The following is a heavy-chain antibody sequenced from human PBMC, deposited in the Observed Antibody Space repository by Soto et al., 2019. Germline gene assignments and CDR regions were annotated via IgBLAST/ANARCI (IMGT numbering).Heavy chain of an antibody. D-gene: IGHD3-9*01. V-gene: IGHV1-69*13. CDR3: ARDLADILTGYYSHDAFDI. CDR1: GCTFSSYA. CDR2: IIPIFGTA. J-gene: IGHJ3*02. Sequence: SVKVSCKASGCTFSSYAISWVRQAPGQVLEWMGGIIPIFGTANYAQKFQGRVTITADESTSTAYMELSSLRSEDTAVYYCARDLADILTGYYSHDAFDIWGQGTMVTVSS.